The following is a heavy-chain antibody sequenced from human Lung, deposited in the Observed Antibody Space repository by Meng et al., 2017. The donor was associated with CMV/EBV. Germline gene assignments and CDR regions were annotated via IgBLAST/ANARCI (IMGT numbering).Heavy chain of an antibody. Sequence: GGSLRLPCAASGFTFSSYAMSWVRQAPGKGLEWVSAISGSGGSTYYADSVKGRFTISRDNSKNTLYLQMNSLRAEDTAVYYCAKDFEYSSSSGEFDYWGQGTLVTVSS. J-gene: IGHJ4*02. CDR2: ISGSGGST. D-gene: IGHD6-6*01. CDR3: AKDFEYSSSSGEFDY. CDR1: GFTFSSYA. V-gene: IGHV3-23*01.